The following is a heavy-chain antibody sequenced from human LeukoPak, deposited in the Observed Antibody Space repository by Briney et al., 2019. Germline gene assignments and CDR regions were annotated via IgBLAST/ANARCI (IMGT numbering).Heavy chain of an antibody. D-gene: IGHD5-18*01. CDR1: GGTFSSYT. CDR3: ATKGYSYGNYYYYYYMDV. J-gene: IGHJ6*03. Sequence: GASVKVSCKASGGTFSSYTISWVRQAPGQGLEWMGGIIPIFGTANYAQKFQGRVTITADESTSTAYMELSSLRSEDTAVYYCATKGYSYGNYYYYYYMDVWGKGTTVTVSS. V-gene: IGHV1-69*13. CDR2: IIPIFGTA.